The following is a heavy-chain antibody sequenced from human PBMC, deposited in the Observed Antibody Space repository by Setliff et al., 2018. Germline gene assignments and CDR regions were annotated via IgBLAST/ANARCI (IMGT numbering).Heavy chain of an antibody. CDR3: ATLRTSTHFDY. CDR1: GYYIRSGYY. V-gene: IGHV4-38-2*01. Sequence: SETLSLTCVVSGYYIRSGYYWGWIRQHPGKGLEWIGSIFCDGNTFYNPSLKSRVTMSVDTSKNQFSLKLSSVTAADTAVYYCATLRTSTHFDYWGQGTLVTVSS. J-gene: IGHJ4*02. D-gene: IGHD1-1*01. CDR2: IFCDGNT.